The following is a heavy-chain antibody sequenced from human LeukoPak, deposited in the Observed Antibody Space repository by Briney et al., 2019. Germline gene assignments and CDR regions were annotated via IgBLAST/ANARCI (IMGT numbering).Heavy chain of an antibody. D-gene: IGHD3-16*01. V-gene: IGHV4-38-2*02. CDR2: IYHSGRT. J-gene: IGHJ4*02. Sequence: SETLSLTCTVSGYSISSGYYWGWIRQPPGKGLEWIGSIYHSGRTYYNPSLKSRVAISVDTSKNQFSLNLTSVTAADTAVYFCARGFRGGNFDYWGQGTLVTVPS. CDR3: ARGFRGGNFDY. CDR1: GYSISSGYY.